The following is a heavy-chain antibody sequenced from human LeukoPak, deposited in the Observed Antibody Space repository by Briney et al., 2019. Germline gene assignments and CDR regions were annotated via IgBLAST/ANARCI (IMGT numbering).Heavy chain of an antibody. D-gene: IGHD3-3*01. CDR1: GGTFSSYA. V-gene: IGHV1-69*05. CDR3: ARGLSDFWSGFGF. Sequence: ASVKVSCKASGGTFSSYAISWVRQAPGQGLEWMGRIIPIFGTANYAQKFQGRVTITTDESTSTAYMELSSLRSEDTAVYYCARGLSDFWSGFGFWGQGTLVTVSS. CDR2: IIPIFGTA. J-gene: IGHJ4*02.